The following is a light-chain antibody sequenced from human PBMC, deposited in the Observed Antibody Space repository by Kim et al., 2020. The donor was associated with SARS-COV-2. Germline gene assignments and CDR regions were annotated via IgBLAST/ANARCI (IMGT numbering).Light chain of an antibody. Sequence: EIVLTQSPGTLSLSPGERATLSCRASQSVSSNYLAWYQQKPGQAPRLLIYGASSRATAIPDRFSGSGSGTDFTLTISRLEPEDCAVYYCQQYCSSPWTFGQGTKVEIK. CDR3: QQYCSSPWT. CDR1: QSVSSNY. V-gene: IGKV3-20*01. J-gene: IGKJ1*01. CDR2: GAS.